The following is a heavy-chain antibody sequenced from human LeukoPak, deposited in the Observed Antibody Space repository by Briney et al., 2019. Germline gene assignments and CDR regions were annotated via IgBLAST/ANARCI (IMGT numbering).Heavy chain of an antibody. D-gene: IGHD1-26*01. CDR1: GFTFSDYW. V-gene: IGHV3-15*01. CDR3: TTIGSRRYYYYFDF. CDR2: IKSRTDGGAT. Sequence: PGGSLRLSCAASGFTFSDYWVNWVRQAPGKGLEWVGRIKSRTDGGATDYAGPVKGRFTISRDDSKNMLYLQMNSLKTEDTAVYYCTTIGSRRYYYYFDFWGQGALVTASS. J-gene: IGHJ4*02.